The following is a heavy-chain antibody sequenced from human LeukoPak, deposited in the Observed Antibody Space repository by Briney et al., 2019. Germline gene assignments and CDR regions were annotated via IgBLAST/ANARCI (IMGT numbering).Heavy chain of an antibody. CDR1: GGSFSGYY. D-gene: IGHD3-22*01. CDR3: ARVADYYDSSGFDY. J-gene: IGHJ4*02. V-gene: IGHV4-34*01. Sequence: PSETLSLTCAVYGGSFSGYYWSWIRQPPGKGLEWIGEINHSGSTNYNPSLKSRVTMSVDTSKNQFSLKLSSVTAADTAVYYCARVADYYDSSGFDYWGQGTLVTVSS. CDR2: INHSGST.